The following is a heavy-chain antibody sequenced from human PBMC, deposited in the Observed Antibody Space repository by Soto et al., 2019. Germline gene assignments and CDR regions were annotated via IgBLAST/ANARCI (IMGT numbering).Heavy chain of an antibody. D-gene: IGHD6-13*01. CDR2: IIPILGIA. J-gene: IGHJ1*01. CDR1: GGTFSSYT. Sequence: QVQLVQSGAEVKKPGSSVKVSCKASGGTFSSYTISWVRQAPGQGLEWMGRIIPILGIANYAQKFQGRVTITADKSTSTAYMELSSLRSEDTAVYYCASGHARWYQYFQHWGQGTLVTVSS. CDR3: ASGHARWYQYFQH. V-gene: IGHV1-69*02.